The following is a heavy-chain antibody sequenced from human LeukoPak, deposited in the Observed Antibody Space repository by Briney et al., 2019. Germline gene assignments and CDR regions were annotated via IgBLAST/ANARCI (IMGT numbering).Heavy chain of an antibody. CDR1: GFTFSSYS. J-gene: IGHJ3*02. V-gene: IGHV3-48*02. CDR2: ISSSISVI. Sequence: PGGSPRLSCAASGFTFSSYSMNWVRQAPGKGLEWVSYISSSISVIYYADSVKGRFTISRDNAKNSLYLQMNSLRDEDTAVYYCARDQYSGHWYYALDIWGQGTMVTVSS. CDR3: ARDQYSGHWYYALDI. D-gene: IGHD6-19*01.